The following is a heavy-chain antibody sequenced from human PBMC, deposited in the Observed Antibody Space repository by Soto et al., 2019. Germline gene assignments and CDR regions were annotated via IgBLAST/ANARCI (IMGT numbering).Heavy chain of an antibody. CDR1: GYTFTSYD. J-gene: IGHJ5*02. D-gene: IGHD3-3*01. CDR3: ARVGGSYYDFWSGLGTTGQGLKNWFDP. V-gene: IGHV1-8*01. Sequence: GASVKVSCKASGYTFTSYDINWLRQSTGQGLEWMGWMNPNSGNTGYAQKFQGRVTMTRNTSISTAYMELSSLRSEDTAVYYCARVGGSYYDFWSGLGTTGQGLKNWFDPWGQGTLVTVSS. CDR2: MNPNSGNT.